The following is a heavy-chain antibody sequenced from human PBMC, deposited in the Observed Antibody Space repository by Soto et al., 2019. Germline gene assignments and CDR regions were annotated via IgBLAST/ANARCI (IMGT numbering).Heavy chain of an antibody. D-gene: IGHD1-26*01. CDR1: GGTISSWY. CDR3: ARRYGSAIDY. J-gene: IGHJ4*02. CDR2: IYYSGST. Sequence: SATLSLTCTVSGGTISSWYWSWIRQPPGKGLEWIGYIYYSGSTNCNPSLKSRVTISVDTSKNQFSLKLSSVTAADTAVYYCARRYGSAIDYWGQGTLVTVSS. V-gene: IGHV4-59*08.